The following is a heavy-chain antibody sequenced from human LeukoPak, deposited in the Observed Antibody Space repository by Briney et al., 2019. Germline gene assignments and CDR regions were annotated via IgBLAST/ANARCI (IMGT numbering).Heavy chain of an antibody. D-gene: IGHD3-22*01. CDR2: IYYSGST. CDR1: GGSISSYY. J-gene: IGHJ5*02. CDR3: ARGTMIVVVPGGWFDP. V-gene: IGHV4-59*08. Sequence: PSETLSLTCTVSGGSISSYYWSWIRQPPGKGLEWIGYIYYSGSTNYNPSLKSRVTISVDTSKNQFSLKLSSVTAADTAVYYCARGTMIVVVPGGWFDPWGQGTLVTVSS.